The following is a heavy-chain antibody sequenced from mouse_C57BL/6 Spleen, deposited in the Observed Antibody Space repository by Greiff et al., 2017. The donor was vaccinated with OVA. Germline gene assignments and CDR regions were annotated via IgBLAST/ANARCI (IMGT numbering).Heavy chain of an antibody. V-gene: IGHV1-69*01. D-gene: IGHD3-2*02. Sequence: QVHVKQPGAELVMPGASVKLSCKASGYTFTSYWMHWVKQRPGQGLEWIGEIDPSDSYTNYNQKFKGKSTLTVDKSSSTAYMQVSMLTSEDAAVYYCASGAQATGDAMDYWGQGTSVTVSS. CDR2: IDPSDSYT. J-gene: IGHJ4*01. CDR1: GYTFTSYW. CDR3: ASGAQATGDAMDY.